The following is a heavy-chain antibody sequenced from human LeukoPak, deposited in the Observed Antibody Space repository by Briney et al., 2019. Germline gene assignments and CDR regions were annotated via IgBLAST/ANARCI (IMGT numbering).Heavy chain of an antibody. D-gene: IGHD6-19*01. CDR3: AKESVAVGDY. J-gene: IGHJ4*02. Sequence: PGGSLRLSCAASGFTFSSYAMSWVRQAPGKGLEWVAVISYDGSNKYYADSVKGRFTISRDNSKNTLYLQMNSLRAEDTAVYYCAKESVAVGDYWGQGTLVTVSS. V-gene: IGHV3-30*18. CDR2: ISYDGSNK. CDR1: GFTFSSYA.